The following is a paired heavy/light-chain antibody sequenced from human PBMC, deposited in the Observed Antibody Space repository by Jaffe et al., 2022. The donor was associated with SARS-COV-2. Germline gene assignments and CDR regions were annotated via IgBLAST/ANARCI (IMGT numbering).Light chain of an antibody. V-gene: IGKV1-6*01. CDR2: AVS. J-gene: IGKJ2*01. CDR3: LQDYIYPRT. Sequence: AIQMTQSPSSLSASVGDRVTITCRTSQGIGNDLGWYQQKPGKAPKLLIYAVSSLQSGVPSRFSGSGSGTDFTLTISSLQPEDFATYFCLQDYIYPRTFGQGTKVEIK. CDR1: QGIGND.
Heavy chain of an antibody. CDR1: GFTFSSYA. V-gene: IGHV3-23*01. CDR2: ISGSAGST. D-gene: IGHD3-22*01. CDR3: AKGGDYNSVPDF. J-gene: IGHJ4*02. Sequence: EVQLLESGGGLVQPGGSLRLSCAASGFTFSSYAMNWVRQAPGKGLEWVSAISGSAGSTYYADSVKGRFTVSRDNSKNTLFLQMNSLRAEDTALYYCAKGGDYNSVPDFWGQGTLVTVSA.